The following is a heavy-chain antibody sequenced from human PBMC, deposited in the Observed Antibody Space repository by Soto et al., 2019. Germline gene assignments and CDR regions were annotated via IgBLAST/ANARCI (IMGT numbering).Heavy chain of an antibody. J-gene: IGHJ4*02. CDR2: INQDESVK. V-gene: IGHV3-7*01. D-gene: IGHD1-1*01. Sequence: VGSLRLSCATSGFALSNYWMTWVRQAPGKGLEWVANINQDESVKNYVDSVKGRFTISRDNAGNSLFLQMDSLRAEDTAVYYCARDVHYFDYWGQGGLVTVSS. CDR3: ARDVHYFDY. CDR1: GFALSNYW.